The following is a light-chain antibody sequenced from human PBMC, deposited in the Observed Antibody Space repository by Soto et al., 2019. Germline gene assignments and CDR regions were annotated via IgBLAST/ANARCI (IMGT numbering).Light chain of an antibody. J-gene: IGKJ2*01. V-gene: IGKV3-20*01. CDR2: AAS. CDR3: QQYGYSPNT. CDR1: RSINSRY. Sequence: EIILTQSPDTLSLSLGERATLSCRASRSINSRYLVWYQQKHGQAPRLLIYAASSRATGIPDRFSGSGSGTDFALTITRLEPEDFAVYYCQQYGYSPNTFGQGTNLEIK.